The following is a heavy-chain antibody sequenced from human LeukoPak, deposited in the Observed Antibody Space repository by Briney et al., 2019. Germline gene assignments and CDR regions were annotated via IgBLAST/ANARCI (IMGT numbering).Heavy chain of an antibody. V-gene: IGHV4-59*01. CDR2: IYYSGST. D-gene: IGHD6-13*01. Sequence: SETLSLTCTVSGGSISNYYWSWIRQPPGKGLEWIEYIYYSGSTNYNPSLKSRVTISLDTSKNQFSLNLSSVTDADTAVYYCARQQQLVPWCLEHWGQGTLVTVSS. J-gene: IGHJ5*02. CDR3: ARQQQLVPWCLEH. CDR1: GGSISNYY.